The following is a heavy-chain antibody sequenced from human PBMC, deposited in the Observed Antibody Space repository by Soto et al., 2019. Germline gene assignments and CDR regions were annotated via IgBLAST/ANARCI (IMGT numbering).Heavy chain of an antibody. D-gene: IGHD1-26*01. CDR1: GFTVSDNF. J-gene: IGHJ3*02. CDR2: IYAVGTT. CDR3: ARGTWEGFDI. V-gene: IGHV3-66*01. Sequence: EVQLVESGGNSVQPGGSLRLSCAASGFTVSDNFMSWVRRAPGKGLEGVSVIYAVGTTFHADSVKGRFIMSRDNYKNTLHLQMNSLRVDDTAIYYCARGTWEGFDIWGQGTMVTVSS.